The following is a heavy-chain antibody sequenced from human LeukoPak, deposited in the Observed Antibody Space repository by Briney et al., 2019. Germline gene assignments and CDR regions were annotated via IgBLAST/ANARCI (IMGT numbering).Heavy chain of an antibody. CDR1: GFTFSDNA. D-gene: IGHD3-22*01. J-gene: IGHJ4*02. Sequence: PGGSLRLSCAASGFTFSDNAMTWVRQAPGKGLEWVSTISGRGGSAFYADSVKGRFTVSRDNSKNTLFLQMNSLRAEDTAIYYCARDYGYYETSGPDYWGQGTLVTVSS. CDR2: ISGRGGSA. CDR3: ARDYGYYETSGPDY. V-gene: IGHV3-23*01.